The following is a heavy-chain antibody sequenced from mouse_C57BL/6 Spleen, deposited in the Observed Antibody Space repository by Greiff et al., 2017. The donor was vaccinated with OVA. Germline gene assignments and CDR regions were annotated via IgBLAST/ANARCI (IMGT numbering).Heavy chain of an antibody. CDR3: AKHGDYDEVDY. V-gene: IGHV2-9*01. CDR1: GFSLTSYG. D-gene: IGHD2-4*01. Sequence: VHLVESGPGLVAPSQSLSITCTVSGFSLTSYGVDWVRQPPGKGLEWLGVIWGGGGTNYNSALMSSLSISKDNSKCRSVLIMNSLQTDDTAMDYCAKHGDYDEVDYWGQGTTVTVAS. J-gene: IGHJ4*01. CDR2: IWGGGGT.